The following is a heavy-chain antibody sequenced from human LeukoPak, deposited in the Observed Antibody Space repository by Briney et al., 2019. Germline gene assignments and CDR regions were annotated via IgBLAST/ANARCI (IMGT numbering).Heavy chain of an antibody. V-gene: IGHV3-33*01. J-gene: IGHJ4*02. CDR1: GFTFSSYG. Sequence: PGRSLRLSCAASGFTFSSYGMHWVRQAPGKGLEWVAVIWYDGSNKFYADSVKGRFTISRDNAKNSLYLQMNSLRAEDTAVYYCARDTGRDRGHSDYWGQGTLVTVSS. CDR2: IWYDGSNK. D-gene: IGHD3-10*01. CDR3: ARDTGRDRGHSDY.